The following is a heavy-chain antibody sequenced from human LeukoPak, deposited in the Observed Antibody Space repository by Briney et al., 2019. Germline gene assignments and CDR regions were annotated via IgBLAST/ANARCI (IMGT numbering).Heavy chain of an antibody. J-gene: IGHJ4*02. V-gene: IGHV3-23*01. Sequence: GGSLRLSCAASGFTFSSYAMSWVRQAPGKGLEWVSAISGSGGSTYYADSVKGRFTISRDNSKNTLYLQMNSLRAEDTALYYCAKGLERESRLDSWGQGTLVTVSS. CDR3: AKGLERESRLDS. CDR1: GFTFSSYA. CDR2: ISGSGGST. D-gene: IGHD1-1*01.